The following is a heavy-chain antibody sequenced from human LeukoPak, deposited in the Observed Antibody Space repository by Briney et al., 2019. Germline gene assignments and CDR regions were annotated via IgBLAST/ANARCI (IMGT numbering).Heavy chain of an antibody. J-gene: IGHJ4*02. CDR3: ARVPPRYGSQDYYFDY. V-gene: IGHV3-53*01. Sequence: GGSLRLSCAASGFTVSSNYMSWVRQAPGKGLEWVSVIYSGGSTYYADSVKGRFTISRDNSKNTLYLQMNSLRAEDTAVYYCARVPPRYGSQDYYFDYWGQGTLVTVSS. CDR2: IYSGGST. CDR1: GFTVSSNY. D-gene: IGHD3-10*01.